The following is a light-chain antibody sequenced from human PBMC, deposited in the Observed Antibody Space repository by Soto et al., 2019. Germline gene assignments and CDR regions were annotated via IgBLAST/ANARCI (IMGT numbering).Light chain of an antibody. Sequence: QSALTQPRSVSGSPGQSVTISCTGTSSDVGGYNYVSWYQQHPGKAPKLMIYEVNKRPSGVPDRFSGSKSGNTASLTISGFQAEDEADYYCCSFAGSYTFEVFGGGTKLTVL. CDR2: EVN. CDR3: CSFAGSYTFEV. V-gene: IGLV2-11*01. CDR1: SSDVGGYNY. J-gene: IGLJ2*01.